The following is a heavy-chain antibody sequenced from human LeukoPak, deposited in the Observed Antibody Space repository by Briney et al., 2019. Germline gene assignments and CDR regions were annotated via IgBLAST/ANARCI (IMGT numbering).Heavy chain of an antibody. CDR3: ARERYYDFWSGYQGWFDP. Sequence: SETLSLTCTVSGGSVSSGSYYWSWIRQPPGKGLEWIGYIYYSGSTNYNLSLKSRVTISVDTSKNQFSLKLSSVTAADTAVYYCARERYYDFWSGYQGWFDPWGQGTLVTVSS. D-gene: IGHD3-3*01. J-gene: IGHJ5*02. V-gene: IGHV4-61*01. CDR1: GGSVSSGSYY. CDR2: IYYSGST.